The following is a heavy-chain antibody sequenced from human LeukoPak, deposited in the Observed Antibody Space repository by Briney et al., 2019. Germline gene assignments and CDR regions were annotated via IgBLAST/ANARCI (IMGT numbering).Heavy chain of an antibody. CDR2: ISYDGSNK. J-gene: IGHJ4*02. CDR3: ARGPFYDFWSGFDY. CDR1: GFTFSSYA. V-gene: IGHV3-30-3*01. D-gene: IGHD3-3*01. Sequence: GGSLRLSCAASGFTFSSYAMHWVRQAPGKGLEWVAVISYDGSNKYYADSVKGRFTISRDNSKNTLYLQMNSLRAEDTAVYYCARGPFYDFWSGFDYWGQGTLVTVSS.